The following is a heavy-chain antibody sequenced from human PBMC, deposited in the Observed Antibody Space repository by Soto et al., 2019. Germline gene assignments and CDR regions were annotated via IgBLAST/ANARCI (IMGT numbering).Heavy chain of an antibody. CDR3: VKGKYSASGLLDWFDP. CDR2: ISSSGSST. D-gene: IGHD5-12*01. Sequence: PGGSLRLSCSGSGFTFSSYAMHWVRQAPGKGLEYASAISSSGSSTYYADSVKGRFTISRDNSKKTLYLQMTSLTVEDTAVYYCVKGKYSASGLLDWFDPWGQGTVVTVS. J-gene: IGHJ5*02. V-gene: IGHV3-64D*06. CDR1: GFTFSSYA.